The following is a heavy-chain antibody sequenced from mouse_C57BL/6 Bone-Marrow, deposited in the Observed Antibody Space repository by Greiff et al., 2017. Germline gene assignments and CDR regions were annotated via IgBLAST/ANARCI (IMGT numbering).Heavy chain of an antibody. CDR3: ASYYGSSSYWYFDV. CDR2: INPSTGGT. D-gene: IGHD1-1*01. CDR1: GYSFTGYY. Sequence: DVKLQESGPELVKPGASVKISCKASGYSFTGYYMNWVKQSPEKSLEWIGEINPSTGGTTYNQKFKAKATLTVDKSSSTAYMQLKSLTSEDSAVYYCASYYGSSSYWYFDVWGTGTTVTVSS. J-gene: IGHJ1*03. V-gene: IGHV1-42*01.